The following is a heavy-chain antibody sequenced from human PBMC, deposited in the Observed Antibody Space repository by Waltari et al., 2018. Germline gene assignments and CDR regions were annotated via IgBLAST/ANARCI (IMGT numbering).Heavy chain of an antibody. CDR3: ARGSFPGGYGGNS. Sequence: QVQLVQSGAEVKKPGSSVKVSCKASGGTFSSYTISWVRQAPGQGLEWMGRINPILGIANYAQKLQGRVTMTRNTSISTAYMELSSLRSEDTAVYYCARGSFPGGYGGNSWGQGTLVTVSS. V-gene: IGHV1-69*02. D-gene: IGHD2-21*02. CDR2: INPILGIA. J-gene: IGHJ4*02. CDR1: GGTFSSYT.